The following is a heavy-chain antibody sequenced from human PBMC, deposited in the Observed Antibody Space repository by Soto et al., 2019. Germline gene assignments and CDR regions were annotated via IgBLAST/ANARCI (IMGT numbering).Heavy chain of an antibody. CDR3: AIDFGTGTDSHNRPI. Sequence: GGSLRLSCAASGFTVSSNYMSWVRQAPGKGLEWVSVIYSGGSTYYADSVKGRFTISRDNSKNTLYLQMNSLRAEDTAVYYCAIDFGTGTDSHNRPISGQATMVTVSS. CDR1: GFTVSSNY. J-gene: IGHJ3*02. V-gene: IGHV3-66*01. D-gene: IGHD3-22*01. CDR2: IYSGGST.